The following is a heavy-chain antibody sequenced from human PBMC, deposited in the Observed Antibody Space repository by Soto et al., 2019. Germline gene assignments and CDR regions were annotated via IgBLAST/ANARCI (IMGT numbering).Heavy chain of an antibody. J-gene: IGHJ4*02. V-gene: IGHV1-3*05. Sequence: QVQLVQSGAEEKKPGASVKVSCKASGYTFSTYAMHWVRQSPGQRPEWMGWSNAGNGNTKYSQKFQGRITITRDKYANTAYMEMISLRSEDTAVFYCGRDVSRSGSYPAASDYWVQGTLVTVSS. CDR1: GYTFSTYA. D-gene: IGHD1-26*01. CDR2: SNAGNGNT. CDR3: GRDVSRSGSYPAASDY.